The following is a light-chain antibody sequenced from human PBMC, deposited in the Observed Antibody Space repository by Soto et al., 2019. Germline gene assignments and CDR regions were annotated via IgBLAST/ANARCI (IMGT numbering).Light chain of an antibody. Sequence: EMDLTPCPDTLSSSLVLRAPLSCRASQSVSSYLAWYQQKPGQAPRLLIYGASNRATGTPDRFSGSGSGTDFTLTICRLEPEDFAVYYCQQYGRLTWRLAEGAKVDI. V-gene: IGKV3-20*01. CDR3: QQYGRLTWR. J-gene: IGKJ1*01. CDR2: GAS. CDR1: QSVSSY.